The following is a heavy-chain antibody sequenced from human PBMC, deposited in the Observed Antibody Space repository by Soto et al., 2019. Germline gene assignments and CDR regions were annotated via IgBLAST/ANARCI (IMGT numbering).Heavy chain of an antibody. Sequence: SETLSLTCAVSGGSISSSNWWSWVRQPPGKWLEWIGEIYHSGSTNYNPSLKSRVTISVDKSKNQFSLKLSSVTAADTAVYYCARDNHDILTGYYNFDYWGQGTLVTVSS. CDR2: IYHSGST. CDR3: ARDNHDILTGYYNFDY. J-gene: IGHJ4*02. CDR1: GGSISSSNW. D-gene: IGHD3-9*01. V-gene: IGHV4-4*02.